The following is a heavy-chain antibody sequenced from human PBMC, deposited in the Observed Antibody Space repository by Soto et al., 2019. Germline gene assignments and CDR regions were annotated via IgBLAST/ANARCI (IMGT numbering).Heavy chain of an antibody. J-gene: IGHJ6*02. Sequence: PGESLKISCKGSGYSFNSYWIGWVRQMPGKGLEWMGIIYPGDSETRYSPSFQGQVTISADKSISTAYLQWSSLKASDTAMYYCASSRIAARRSNYYYYGMDVWGQGTTVTVSS. CDR1: GYSFNSYW. CDR2: IYPGDSET. D-gene: IGHD6-6*01. V-gene: IGHV5-51*01. CDR3: ASSRIAARRSNYYYYGMDV.